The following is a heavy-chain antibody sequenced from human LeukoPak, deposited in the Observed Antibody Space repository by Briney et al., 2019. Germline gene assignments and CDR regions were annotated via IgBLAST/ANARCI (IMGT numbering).Heavy chain of an antibody. J-gene: IGHJ4*02. CDR2: ISYDGSSK. CDR3: ARVGVNYGDSYPFDY. V-gene: IGHV3-30-3*01. D-gene: IGHD4-17*01. CDR1: GFTFSSYT. Sequence: PGGSLRLSCAASGFTFSSYTMHWVRQAPGKGLEWVALISYDGSSKYYADSVKGRFTISRDNSKNTLYLQMNSLRAEDTAVYYCARVGVNYGDSYPFDYWGQGTLVTVSS.